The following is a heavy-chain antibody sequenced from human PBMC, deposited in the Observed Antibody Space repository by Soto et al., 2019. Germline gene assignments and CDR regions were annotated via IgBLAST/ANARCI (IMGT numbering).Heavy chain of an antibody. Sequence: QVQLVQSGAEVKKPGASVKVSCKASGYTFSNFGISWVRQAPGQGLEWMGGIIPIFGTANYAQKFQGRVTITADKSTSTGYMELSSMRYEETGVYDCAIGGVESVTNSVWGQGTLVTVST. D-gene: IGHD3-3*01. V-gene: IGHV1-69*06. CDR3: AIGGVESVTNSV. J-gene: IGHJ4*02. CDR2: IIPIFGTA. CDR1: GYTFSNFG.